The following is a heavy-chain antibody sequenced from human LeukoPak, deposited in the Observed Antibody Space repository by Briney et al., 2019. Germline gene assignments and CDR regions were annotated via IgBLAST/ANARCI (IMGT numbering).Heavy chain of an antibody. J-gene: IGHJ6*03. Sequence: ASVKVSCKASGYTFTGYYMHWVRQAPGQGLEWMGWINPNSGGTNYAQKFQGRVTMTRDTSISTAYMELSRLRSDDTAVYYCARDQGDHGSESYYHYYYYYMDVWGKGTTVTISS. D-gene: IGHD3-10*01. CDR1: GYTFTGYY. CDR3: ARDQGDHGSESYYHYYYYYMDV. CDR2: INPNSGGT. V-gene: IGHV1-2*02.